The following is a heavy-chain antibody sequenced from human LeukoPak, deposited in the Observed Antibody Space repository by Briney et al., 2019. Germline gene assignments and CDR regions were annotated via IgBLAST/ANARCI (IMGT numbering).Heavy chain of an antibody. CDR3: ARLPTTPTFDY. CDR1: GFTFSNYW. J-gene: IGHJ4*02. CDR2: IKPDGSDK. D-gene: IGHD1-1*01. Sequence: GRSLRLSCAASGFTFSNYWMSWVRQTPGKGLECVANIKPDGSDKYYVDSVKGRFTISRDNAKNSLYLQINSVRADDTAVYYCARLPTTPTFDYWGQGTLVTVSS. V-gene: IGHV3-7*01.